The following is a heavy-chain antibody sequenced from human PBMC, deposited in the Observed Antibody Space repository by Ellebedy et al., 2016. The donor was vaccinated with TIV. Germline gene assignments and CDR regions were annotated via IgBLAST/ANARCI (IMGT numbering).Heavy chain of an antibody. CDR2: IRQDGSEK. CDR3: ATDGSYGDYRSPTHALEV. D-gene: IGHD4-17*01. Sequence: GGSLRLSCAASGFSFSSYWMTWVRQAPGKGLEWVANIRQDGSEKYYVGSVKGRFPISRDNAKNSLYLQMNTLRAVDTAVYYCATDGSYGDYRSPTHALEVWGQGTMVTVSS. J-gene: IGHJ3*01. CDR1: GFSFSSYW. V-gene: IGHV3-7*01.